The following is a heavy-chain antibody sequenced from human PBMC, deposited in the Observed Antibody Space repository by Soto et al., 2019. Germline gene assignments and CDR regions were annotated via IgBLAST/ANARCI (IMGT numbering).Heavy chain of an antibody. J-gene: IGHJ4*02. Sequence: GESLQISCKGSGYSFTRYWIGWVRPMPGKDLQSRGSTYPGDSDTRYIPSCQGQITISADKSSSTAYRQWSSLKASDTAMYYCARLDGVWWSCRYCEYRGQVTRSAVSS. CDR3: ARLDGVWWSCRYCEY. CDR1: GYSFTRYW. CDR2: TYPGDSDT. D-gene: IGHD3-16*02. V-gene: IGHV5-51*01.